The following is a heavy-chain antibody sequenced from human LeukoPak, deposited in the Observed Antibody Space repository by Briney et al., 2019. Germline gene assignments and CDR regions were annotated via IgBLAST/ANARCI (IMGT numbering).Heavy chain of an antibody. D-gene: IGHD3-16*01. V-gene: IGHV3-23*01. J-gene: IGHJ4*02. CDR3: AKFEGHPWGTYHHDY. CDR1: GFIFSDYA. Sequence: GGSLRLSCAASGFIFSDYAMGWVRQAPGKGLEWVSAIFGGGAGPYSAASVKGRFTISRDNSKNTLYLQMTSLRADDTAVYYCAKFEGHPWGTYHHDYWGQGTLVTVSS. CDR2: IFGGGAGP.